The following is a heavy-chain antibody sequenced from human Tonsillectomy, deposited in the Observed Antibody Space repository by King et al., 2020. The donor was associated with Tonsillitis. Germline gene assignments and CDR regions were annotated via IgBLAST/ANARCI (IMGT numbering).Heavy chain of an antibody. CDR1: GDSVSSNSAA. V-gene: IGHV6-1*01. CDR2: TYYRSKWYN. D-gene: IGHD5-12*01. CDR3: ARDHGIVATIGLYYYYYGMDV. Sequence: VQLQESGPGLVKPSQTLSLTCAISGDSVSSNSAAWNWIRQSPSRGLEWLGRTYYRSKWYNDYAVSVKSRITINPDTSKNQFSLQLNSVTPEDTAVYYCARDHGIVATIGLYYYYYGMDVWGRGTTVTVSS. J-gene: IGHJ6*02.